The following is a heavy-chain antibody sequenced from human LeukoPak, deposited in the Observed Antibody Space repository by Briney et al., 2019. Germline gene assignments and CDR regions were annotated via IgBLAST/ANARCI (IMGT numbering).Heavy chain of an antibody. D-gene: IGHD6-19*01. J-gene: IGHJ5*02. CDR1: GFTFSSYG. CDR3: ARADSSGWYFSGWFDP. CDR2: ISGSGGST. V-gene: IGHV3-23*01. Sequence: GGSLRLSCAVSGFTFSSYGMSWVRQAPGKGLEWVSRISGSGGSTYYADSVKGRFTISRDNSKNTLYLQMNSLRAEDTAVYYCARADSSGWYFSGWFDPWGQGTLVTVSS.